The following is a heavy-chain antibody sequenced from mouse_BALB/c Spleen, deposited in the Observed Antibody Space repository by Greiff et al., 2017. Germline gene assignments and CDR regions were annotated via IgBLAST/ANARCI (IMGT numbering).Heavy chain of an antibody. CDR3: ARPGNPYAMDY. D-gene: IGHD2-1*01. V-gene: IGHV2-9*02. J-gene: IGHJ4*01. Sequence: VMLVESGPGLVAPSQSLSITCTVSGFSLTSYGVHWVRQPPGKGLEWLGVIWAGGSTNYNSALMSRLSISKDNSKSQVFLKMNSLQTDDTAMYYCARPGNPYAMDYWGQGTSVTVSS. CDR2: IWAGGST. CDR1: GFSLTSYG.